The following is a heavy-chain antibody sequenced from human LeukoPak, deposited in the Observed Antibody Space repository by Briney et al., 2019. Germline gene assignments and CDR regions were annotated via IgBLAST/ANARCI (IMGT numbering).Heavy chain of an antibody. CDR1: GYTFTSYG. V-gene: IGHV1-18*01. D-gene: IGHD2-2*01. CDR2: ISAYNGNT. Sequence: ASVKVSCKASGYTFTSYGISWVRQAPGQGLEWMGWISAYNGNTNYAQKLQGRVTMTRDTSISTAYMELSRLRSDDTAVYYCARDFGCSSTSCYEGGFDYWGQGTLVTVSS. J-gene: IGHJ4*02. CDR3: ARDFGCSSTSCYEGGFDY.